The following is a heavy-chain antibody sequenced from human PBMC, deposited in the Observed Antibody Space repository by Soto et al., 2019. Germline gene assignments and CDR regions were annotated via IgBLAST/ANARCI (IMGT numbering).Heavy chain of an antibody. CDR2: ISYDGSNK. CDR3: AKAYCSGGSCYSADYYYYMDV. CDR1: GFIFSSYG. D-gene: IGHD2-15*01. V-gene: IGHV3-30*18. J-gene: IGHJ6*03. Sequence: QVQLVESGGGVVQPGRSLRLSCVASGFIFSSYGMHWVRQAPGKGLEWVALISYDGSNKYFVDSVKGRFAISRDNSKNTLYLQMNSLRVEDTAVYYCAKAYCSGGSCYSADYYYYMDVWGKGTTVTVSS.